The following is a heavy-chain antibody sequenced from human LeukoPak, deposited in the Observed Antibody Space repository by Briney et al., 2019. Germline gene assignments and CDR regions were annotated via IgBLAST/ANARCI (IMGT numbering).Heavy chain of an antibody. D-gene: IGHD2-21*01. J-gene: IGHJ4*02. CDR1: GFTFNDYS. V-gene: IGHV3-21*01. CDR3: ARAPVAGPSLIDY. CDR2: ISGSGGYI. Sequence: GGPLRLSCAASGFTFNDYSMNWVRRAPGKGLEWVSSISGSGGYIYYADSVKGRFTISRDNAKNSLFLQMNSLRVEDTAVYYCARAPVAGPSLIDYWGQGALVTVSS.